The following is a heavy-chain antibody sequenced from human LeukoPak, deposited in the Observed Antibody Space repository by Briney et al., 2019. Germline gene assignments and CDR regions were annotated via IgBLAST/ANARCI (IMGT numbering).Heavy chain of an antibody. D-gene: IGHD2/OR15-2a*01. CDR2: IYHSGST. CDR1: GGSISSSNW. CDR3: ARVRFRGTSYTDY. Sequence: SETLSLTCAVSGGSISSSNWWSWVRQPPGKGLEWIGEIYHSGSTNYNPSLKSRVTISVDKSKNQFSLKLSSVTAADTAVYYCARVRFRGTSYTDYWGQGTLVTVSS. J-gene: IGHJ4*02. V-gene: IGHV4-4*02.